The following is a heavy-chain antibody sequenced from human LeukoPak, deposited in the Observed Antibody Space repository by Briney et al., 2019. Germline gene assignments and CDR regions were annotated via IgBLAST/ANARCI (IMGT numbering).Heavy chain of an antibody. CDR3: ARVRYSSGWSSGPFDY. Sequence: SVKVSCKASGGTFSSYAISWVRQAPGQGLEWMGRIIPILGIANYAQKFQSRVTITADKSTSTAYMELSSLRSEDTAVYYCARVRYSSGWSSGPFDYWGQGTLVTVSS. J-gene: IGHJ4*02. CDR2: IIPILGIA. CDR1: GGTFSSYA. V-gene: IGHV1-69*04. D-gene: IGHD6-19*01.